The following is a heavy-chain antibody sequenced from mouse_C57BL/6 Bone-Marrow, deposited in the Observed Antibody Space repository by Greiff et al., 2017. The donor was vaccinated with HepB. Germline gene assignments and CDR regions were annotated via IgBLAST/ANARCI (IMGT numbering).Heavy chain of an antibody. CDR1: GFTFSSYG. J-gene: IGHJ1*03. CDR2: ISSGGSYT. D-gene: IGHD1-1*01. Sequence: EVKLVESGGDLVKPGGSLKLSCAASGFTFSSYGMSWVRQTPDKRLEWVATISSGGSYTYYSDSVKGRFTISRDNAKNTLYLQMSSLKSEDTAMYYCARNDYGGYFDVWGTGTTVTVSS. CDR3: ARNDYGGYFDV. V-gene: IGHV5-6*01.